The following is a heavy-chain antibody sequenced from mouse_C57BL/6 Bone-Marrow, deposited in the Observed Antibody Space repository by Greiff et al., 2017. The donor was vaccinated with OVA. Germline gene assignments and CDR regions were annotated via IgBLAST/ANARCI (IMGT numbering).Heavy chain of an antibody. CDR1: GYSITSGYY. CDR2: ISYDGSN. V-gene: IGHV3-6*01. J-gene: IGHJ3*01. CDR3: ASAFYWFAY. Sequence: EVKLQESGPGLVKPSQSLSLTCSVTGYSITSGYYWNWIRQFPGNKLEWMGYISYDGSNNYNPSLKNRISITRDTSKNQFFLKLNSVTTEDTATYYCASAFYWFAYWGQGTLVTVSA.